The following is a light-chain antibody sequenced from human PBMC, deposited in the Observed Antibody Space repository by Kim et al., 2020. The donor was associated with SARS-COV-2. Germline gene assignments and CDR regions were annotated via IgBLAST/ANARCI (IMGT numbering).Light chain of an antibody. Sequence: DIQMTQSPSTLSASVGDKVTITCRASQSVSPYLAWYQQKPGKAPKLLIYMASTLESGVPSRFSGSGSGAEFTLNINNLQPDDFATYYCQHYYRFPYTFGQGTKLEI. CDR3: QHYYRFPYT. V-gene: IGKV1-5*03. CDR2: MAS. CDR1: QSVSPY. J-gene: IGKJ2*01.